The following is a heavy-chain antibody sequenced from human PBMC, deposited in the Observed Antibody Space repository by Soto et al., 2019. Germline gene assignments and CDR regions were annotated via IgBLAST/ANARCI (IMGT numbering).Heavy chain of an antibody. CDR2: ITSTSTYI. D-gene: IGHD2-21*02. CDR3: ARDGARDRGDKGFDF. J-gene: IGHJ4*02. Sequence: EVQLVESGGGLVMPGGSLRLSCAASGFTFSSYTMHWVRQAPGKGLEWVSSITSTSTYIYYTDSLKGRFTISRDNANNSLFLQMNNLGPGDTAVYYCARDGARDRGDKGFDFWGQGTVVTVSS. V-gene: IGHV3-21*01. CDR1: GFTFSSYT.